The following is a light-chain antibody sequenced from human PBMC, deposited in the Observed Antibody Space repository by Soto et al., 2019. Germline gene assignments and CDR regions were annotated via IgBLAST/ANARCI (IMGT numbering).Light chain of an antibody. V-gene: IGKV3-15*01. CDR2: DAS. Sequence: EIVMTQSPATLSVSPGERVTLSCRASRTVGSKLAWYQQKPGQAPRLLISDASTRATGIPARFSGSGSGTQFTLTISSPQSEDFAVSYCQQYSNWKTFGQGTKLEIK. CDR3: QQYSNWKT. CDR1: RTVGSK. J-gene: IGKJ2*01.